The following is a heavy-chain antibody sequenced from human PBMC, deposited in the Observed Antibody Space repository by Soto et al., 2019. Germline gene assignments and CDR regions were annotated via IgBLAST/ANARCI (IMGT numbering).Heavy chain of an antibody. V-gene: IGHV3-7*03. Sequence: EVQLVESGGGLVQPGGSLRLSCAASGFTFSSYWMSWVRQAPGKGLEWVANIKQDGSEKYYVDSVKGRFTISRDNAKNSLYLQMNSLRAEDTAVYYCARDRFGEPYYYYGMDVWGQGTTVTVSS. D-gene: IGHD3-10*01. J-gene: IGHJ6*02. CDR2: IKQDGSEK. CDR1: GFTFSSYW. CDR3: ARDRFGEPYYYYGMDV.